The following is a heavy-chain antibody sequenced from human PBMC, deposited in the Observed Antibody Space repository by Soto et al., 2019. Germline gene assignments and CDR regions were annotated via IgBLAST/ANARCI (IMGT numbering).Heavy chain of an antibody. CDR3: ARGETASYSGSESYSKY. J-gene: IGHJ4*02. V-gene: IGHV3-23*01. CDR1: GFTFSTYA. D-gene: IGHD3-10*01. CDR2: VSGSGGST. Sequence: EVQLLESGGGLVQPGGSLRLSCSAFGFTFSTYAMNWVRQAPGKGLEWVSGVSGSGGSTYYADSVKGRFTISRDNSKNTLYLQMNSLRAEDTAVYYCARGETASYSGSESYSKYWGQGTLVTVSS.